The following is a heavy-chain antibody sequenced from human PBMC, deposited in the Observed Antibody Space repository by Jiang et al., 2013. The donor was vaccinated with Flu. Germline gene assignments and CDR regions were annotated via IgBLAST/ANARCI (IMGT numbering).Heavy chain of an antibody. CDR3: ARDKTVPAAIAYYYYGMDV. CDR1: GYIFTSYY. CDR2: INPSGAST. J-gene: IGHJ6*02. Sequence: SGAEVKKPGASVKVSCKASGYIFTSYYIHWVRQAPGQGLEWMGVINPSGASTSYAQKFQGRITMTRDTSTSTVYMELSSLRSEDTAVYYCARDKTVPAAIAYYYYGMDVWGQGTTVTVSS. D-gene: IGHD2-2*01. V-gene: IGHV1-46*01.